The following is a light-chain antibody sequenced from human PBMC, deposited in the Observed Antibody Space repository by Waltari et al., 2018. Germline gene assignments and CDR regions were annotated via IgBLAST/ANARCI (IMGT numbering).Light chain of an antibody. CDR2: WAS. CDR3: QQYNSYPLT. Sequence: DIVMTQSPDSLAVSLGERATINCKSSQSVLYTSNNKNYLAWYQQKPGQPPKLLFYWASTRESGVPDRFSGSESGTDFTLTISGLQADDFATYYCQQYNSYPLTFGGGTKVEIK. V-gene: IGKV4-1*01. CDR1: QSVLYTSNNKNY. J-gene: IGKJ4*01.